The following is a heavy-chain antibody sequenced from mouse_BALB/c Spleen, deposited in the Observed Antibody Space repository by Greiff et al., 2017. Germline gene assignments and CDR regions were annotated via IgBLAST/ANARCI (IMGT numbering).Heavy chain of an antibody. CDR3: ARHNYDYDRYFDV. Sequence: EVKVVESGGDLVKPGGSLKLSCAASGFTFSSYGMSWVRQTPDKRLEWVATISSGGSYTYYPDSVKGRFTISRDNAKNTLYLQMSSLKSEDTAMYYCARHNYDYDRYFDVWGAGTTVTVSS. CDR1: GFTFSSYG. D-gene: IGHD2-4*01. CDR2: ISSGGSYT. J-gene: IGHJ1*01. V-gene: IGHV5-6*01.